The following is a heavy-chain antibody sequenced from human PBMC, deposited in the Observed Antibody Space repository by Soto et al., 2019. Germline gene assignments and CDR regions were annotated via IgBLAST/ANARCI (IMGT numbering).Heavy chain of an antibody. CDR2: INPNSGGT. Sequence: ASVKVSCKASGYTFTGYYMHWVRQAPGQGLEWMGWINPNSGGTNYAQKFQGWVTMTRDTSISTAYMELSRLRSDDTAVYYCASSNGDYYYGMGVWGQGTTVTVSS. J-gene: IGHJ6*02. CDR3: ASSNGDYYYGMGV. CDR1: GYTFTGYY. V-gene: IGHV1-2*04. D-gene: IGHD4-17*01.